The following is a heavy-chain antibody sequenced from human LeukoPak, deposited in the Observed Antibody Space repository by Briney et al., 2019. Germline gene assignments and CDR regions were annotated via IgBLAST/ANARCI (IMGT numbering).Heavy chain of an antibody. CDR2: ISYSGST. Sequence: SETLSLTCTVSGGPISSYYWSWIRQPPGKGLEWIGYISYSGSTDYNPSLKSRVTISLDTSKNHFSLRLSSVTAADTAVYYCARETRLHSGSYSNDAFDIWGQGTMVTVSS. V-gene: IGHV4-59*01. CDR3: ARETRLHSGSYSNDAFDI. CDR1: GGPISSYY. J-gene: IGHJ3*02. D-gene: IGHD1-26*01.